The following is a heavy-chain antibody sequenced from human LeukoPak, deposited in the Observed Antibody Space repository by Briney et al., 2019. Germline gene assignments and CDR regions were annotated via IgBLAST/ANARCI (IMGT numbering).Heavy chain of an antibody. CDR2: INPNSGGT. CDR1: GYTFTRYY. CDR3: ARVPGAIVVVPS. J-gene: IGHJ4*02. V-gene: IGHV1-2*06. D-gene: IGHD2-2*01. Sequence: ASVKVSSKASGYTFTRYYMHCVRQAPGQGLEWMGRINPNSGGTNYAQKFQGRVTMTRDTSISTAYMELSRLRSDDTAVYYCARVPGAIVVVPSWGQGTLVTVSS.